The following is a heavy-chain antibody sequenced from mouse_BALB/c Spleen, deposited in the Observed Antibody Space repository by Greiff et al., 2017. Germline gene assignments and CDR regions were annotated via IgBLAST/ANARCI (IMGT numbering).Heavy chain of an antibody. Sequence: EVKLQESGPELVKPGASVKMSCKASGYTFTSYVMHWVKQKPGQGLEWIGYINPYNDGTKYNEKFKGKATLTSDKSSSTAYMELSSLTSEDSAVYYCARGGTGYWYFDVWGAGTTVTVSS. CDR1: GYTFTSYV. J-gene: IGHJ1*01. CDR2: INPYNDGT. CDR3: ARGGTGYWYFDV. V-gene: IGHV1-14*01. D-gene: IGHD4-1*01.